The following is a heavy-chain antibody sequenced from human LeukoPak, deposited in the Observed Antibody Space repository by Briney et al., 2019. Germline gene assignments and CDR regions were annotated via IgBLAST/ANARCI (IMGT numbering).Heavy chain of an antibody. CDR1: GGSFSGYY. J-gene: IGHJ6*02. CDR2: INHSGST. Sequence: SETLSLTCAVYGGSFSGYYWSWIRQPPGKGLEWIGEINHSGSTNYNPSLKSRVTISVDTSKNQFSLKLSSVTAADTAVYYCARVLKGQSGVVIYYYYYGMDVWGQGTTVTVSS. CDR3: ARVLKGQSGVVIYYYYYGMDV. D-gene: IGHD3-3*01. V-gene: IGHV4-34*01.